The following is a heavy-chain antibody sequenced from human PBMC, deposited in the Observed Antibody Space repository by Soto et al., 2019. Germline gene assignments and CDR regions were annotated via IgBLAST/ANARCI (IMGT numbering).Heavy chain of an antibody. J-gene: IGHJ6*02. CDR1: GSTFSNYI. D-gene: IGHD2-15*01. Sequence: QLQLVESGGGVVQPGTSLRLSCTASGSTFSNYIMHWVRQAPGKGLDWVAFISYDGSNKDYADSVEGRFTISRDNSKSTLYLQLSSLRPEDTAVYYCAGGDNYYALGVWGQGTTVTVS. CDR3: AGGDNYYALGV. CDR2: ISYDGSNK. V-gene: IGHV3-30-3*01.